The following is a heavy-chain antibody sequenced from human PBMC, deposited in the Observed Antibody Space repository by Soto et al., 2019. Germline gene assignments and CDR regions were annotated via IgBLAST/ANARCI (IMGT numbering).Heavy chain of an antibody. V-gene: IGHV3-72*01. J-gene: IGHJ4*02. CDR1: GFTFNDHF. CDR3: ASPHRTSSTWSYY. CDR2: SKNKLTSYT. D-gene: IGHD6-13*01. Sequence: EVQLVEIGGGLVQPGGSLRLSCAASGFTFNDHFMDWVRQAPGKGLEWLGRSKNKLTSYTAASVEGRFTVSRGDSGTLGYLQMTGLKSEDTAVYFCASPHRTSSTWSYYWGRGTLVTVSS.